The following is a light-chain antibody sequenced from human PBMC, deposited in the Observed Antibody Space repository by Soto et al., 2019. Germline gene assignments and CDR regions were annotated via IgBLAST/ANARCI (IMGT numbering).Light chain of an antibody. Sequence: QSALTQPRSVSGSPGQSVTISCTGTSNNFGAYNLVSWYQHYPGKAPKLILYYISERPSGVPDRFSGSKSGNTASLTISGLQAEDEADYYCCSSPGTLTGVFGGGTKVTVL. V-gene: IGLV2-11*01. J-gene: IGLJ3*02. CDR1: SNNFGAYNL. CDR2: YIS. CDR3: CSSPGTLTGV.